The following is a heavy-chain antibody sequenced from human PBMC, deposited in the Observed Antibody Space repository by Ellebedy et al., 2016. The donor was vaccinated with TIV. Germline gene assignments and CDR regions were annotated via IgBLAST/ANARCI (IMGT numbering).Heavy chain of an antibody. CDR3: AREGDYGDYGEYYYYGMDV. J-gene: IGHJ6*02. Sequence: ASVKVSCXASGYTFTSYYMHWVRQAPGQGLEWMGIINPSGGSTSYAQKFQGRVTMTRDTSTSTVYMELSSLRSEDTAVYYCAREGDYGDYGEYYYYGMDVWGQGTTVTVSS. V-gene: IGHV1-46*01. D-gene: IGHD4-17*01. CDR1: GYTFTSYY. CDR2: INPSGGST.